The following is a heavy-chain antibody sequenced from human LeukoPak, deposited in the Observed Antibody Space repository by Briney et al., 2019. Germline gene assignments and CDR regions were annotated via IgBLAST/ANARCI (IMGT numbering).Heavy chain of an antibody. D-gene: IGHD2-2*01. CDR2: IWHDGSHK. CDR3: ARDPVVGIVVVPAAIEGVGY. V-gene: IGHV3-33*01. Sequence: PGTSLRLSCAASGFAFNTYAMHWVRQAPGKGLEWVTLIWHDGSHKFYIDSVRGRFTISRDNSKNTVYLQMNGLRAEDTAVYYCARDPVVGIVVVPAAIEGVGYWGQGTLVTVSS. CDR1: GFAFNTYA. J-gene: IGHJ4*02.